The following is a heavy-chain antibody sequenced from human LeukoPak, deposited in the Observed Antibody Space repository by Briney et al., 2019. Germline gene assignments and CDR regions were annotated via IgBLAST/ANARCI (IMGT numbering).Heavy chain of an antibody. J-gene: IGHJ4*02. D-gene: IGHD6-6*01. CDR3: AKAHSSSSGLFDY. V-gene: IGHV3-23*01. CDR2: ISGSGGST. Sequence: PGGSLRLSCAASGFTFSSYAMSWVRQAPGKGLEWVSAISGSGGSTYYTDSVKGRFTISRDNSKNTLYLQMNSLRAEDTAVYYCAKAHSSSSGLFDYWGQGTLVTVSS. CDR1: GFTFSSYA.